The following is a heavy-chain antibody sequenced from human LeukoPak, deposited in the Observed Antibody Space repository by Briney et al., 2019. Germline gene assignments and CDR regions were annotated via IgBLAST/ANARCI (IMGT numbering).Heavy chain of an antibody. CDR3: ARDLAAYGEKIYFDY. CDR2: ISSSSSTI. J-gene: IGHJ4*02. Sequence: PGGSLRLSCAASGFTFSSYSMNWVRQAPGEGLEWVSYISSSSSTIYYADSVKGRFTISRDNARNSLYLQMNSLRAEDTAVYYCARDLAAYGEKIYFDYWGQGTLVTVSS. D-gene: IGHD4-17*01. CDR1: GFTFSSYS. V-gene: IGHV3-48*01.